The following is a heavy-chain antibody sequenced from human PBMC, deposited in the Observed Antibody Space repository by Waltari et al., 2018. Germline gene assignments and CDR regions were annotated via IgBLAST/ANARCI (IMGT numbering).Heavy chain of an antibody. D-gene: IGHD7-27*01. J-gene: IGHJ4*02. CDR3: VRDHWGPDY. Sequence: EVHLVESGGGLVQPGGSLRLSCAASGFTFTDYWMRWVRQAPGKGPRWVANIHKDGSEKNYVDYVKGRFTISRDNAKDSVYLQMNSLRADDTAMYYCVRDHWGPDYWGQGTLVTVSS. CDR1: GFTFTDYW. V-gene: IGHV3-7*01. CDR2: IHKDGSEK.